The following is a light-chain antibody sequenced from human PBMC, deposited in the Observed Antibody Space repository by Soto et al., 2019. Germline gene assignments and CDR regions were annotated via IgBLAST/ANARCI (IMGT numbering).Light chain of an antibody. J-gene: IGKJ2*01. Sequence: DIQMTQSPPSLSASVGDRVTITCRARQTISSYLNWYQQSPGKAPKLLIYAASNLQSEVPSRFSGSRSGTDFPLTINSLQPEDSATYYCQQSYSIPYTFGQGTKLHIK. CDR1: QTISSY. CDR3: QQSYSIPYT. V-gene: IGKV1-39*01. CDR2: AAS.